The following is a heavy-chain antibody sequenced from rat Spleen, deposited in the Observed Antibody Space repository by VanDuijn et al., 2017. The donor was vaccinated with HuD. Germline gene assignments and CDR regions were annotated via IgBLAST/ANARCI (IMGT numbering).Heavy chain of an antibody. V-gene: IGHV5-62*01. CDR1: GFTFSTYG. CDR3: ARNWELDY. J-gene: IGHJ2*01. CDR2: ISSSSGT. D-gene: IGHD5-1*01. Sequence: VQLGESGGGLVQPGMSLKLSCSASGFTFSTYGMHWIRQAPGKGLDWVAYISSSSGTVYADSVKGRFTISRDNTKNNLYLQLNSLKSEDTDIYYCARNWELDYCGQVVMVTVSS.